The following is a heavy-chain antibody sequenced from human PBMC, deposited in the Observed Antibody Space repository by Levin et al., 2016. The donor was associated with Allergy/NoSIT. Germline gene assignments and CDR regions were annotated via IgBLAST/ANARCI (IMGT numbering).Heavy chain of an antibody. V-gene: IGHV4-59*13. CDR1: GGSISNYY. CDR2: IYYSGHT. Sequence: SETLSLTCTVSGGSISNYYWSWIRQPPGKGLEWIGFIYYSGHTNYNPSLESRVSISVNTSKNQFSLRLSSVTPADTAVYYCARVRLSAYYMNVWGKGTTVTVSS. J-gene: IGHJ6*03. CDR3: ARVRLSAYYMNV.